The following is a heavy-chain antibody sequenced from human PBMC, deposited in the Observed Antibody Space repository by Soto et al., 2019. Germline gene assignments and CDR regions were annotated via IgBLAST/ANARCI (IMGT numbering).Heavy chain of an antibody. D-gene: IGHD2-2*02. Sequence: GESLKISCKASGYTFTSYGISWVRQAPGQGLEWMGWISAYNGNANYAQKLQGRVTMTTDTSTSTAYMELRSLRSDDTAVYYCARVVIPYNWFDPWGQGTLVTVSS. CDR2: ISAYNGNA. V-gene: IGHV1-18*01. CDR3: ARVVIPYNWFDP. J-gene: IGHJ5*02. CDR1: GYTFTSYG.